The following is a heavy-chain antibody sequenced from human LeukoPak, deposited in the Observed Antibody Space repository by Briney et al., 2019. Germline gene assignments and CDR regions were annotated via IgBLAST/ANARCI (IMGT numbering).Heavy chain of an antibody. Sequence: PSETLSLTCTVSGGSISSCYWSWIRQPPGKGLESIGYIYYSGSTTYNPSLKSRVTISIDTSKNQFSLKLSSVTAADRAVYYCARLAPYSISWYIDYWGQGTLVTVSS. V-gene: IGHV4-59*01. CDR1: GGSISSCY. D-gene: IGHD6-13*01. J-gene: IGHJ4*02. CDR2: IYYSGST. CDR3: ARLAPYSISWYIDY.